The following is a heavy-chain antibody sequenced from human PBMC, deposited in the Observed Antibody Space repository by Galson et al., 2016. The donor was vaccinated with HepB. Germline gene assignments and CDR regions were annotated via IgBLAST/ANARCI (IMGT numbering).Heavy chain of an antibody. V-gene: IGHV3-7*01. CDR2: INPDGSPT. Sequence: SLRLSCAASGFTFRTSWMSWVRQPPGKGPEWVANINPDGSPTYYVDSVKGRFNISKDNAKNSLYLRMNSLRADDTAVYYCARDPMRFAFDPWGQGTMVTVSS. CDR1: GFTFRTSW. CDR3: ARDPMRFAFDP. J-gene: IGHJ3*01.